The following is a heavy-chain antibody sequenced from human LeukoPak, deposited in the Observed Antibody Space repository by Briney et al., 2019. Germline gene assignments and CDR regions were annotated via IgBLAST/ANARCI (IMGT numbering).Heavy chain of an antibody. CDR3: AKALYGSGSYYFDY. Sequence: GGFLRLSCAASGFTFSSYARGWVRQAPGKGLEGVSAISGSGGSTYYAASVKGRFTSSRDNSENALYLQMNSLRAEDTAVYYCAKALYGSGSYYFDYWGQGTLVTVSS. V-gene: IGHV3-23*01. CDR1: GFTFSSYA. D-gene: IGHD3-10*01. J-gene: IGHJ4*02. CDR2: ISGSGGST.